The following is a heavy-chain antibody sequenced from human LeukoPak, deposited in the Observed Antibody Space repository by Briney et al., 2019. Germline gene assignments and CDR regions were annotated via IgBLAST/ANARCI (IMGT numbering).Heavy chain of an antibody. CDR2: INHSGST. CDR1: GGSFSGYY. D-gene: IGHD6-13*01. CDR3: TRYSSSWYWFDP. J-gene: IGHJ5*02. Sequence: SETLSLTCAVYGGSFSGYYWSWIRQPPGKGLEWIGEINHSGSTNYNPSLKSRVTISLDTSKNQFSLKLSSVTAADTAVYYCTRYSSSWYWFDPWGQGTLVTVSS. V-gene: IGHV4-34*01.